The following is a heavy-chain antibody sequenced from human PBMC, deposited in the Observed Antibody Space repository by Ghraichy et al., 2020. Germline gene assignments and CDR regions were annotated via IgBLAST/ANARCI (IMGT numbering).Heavy chain of an antibody. D-gene: IGHD3-3*01. CDR1: GGSFSGYY. V-gene: IGHV4-34*01. Sequence: SETLSLTCAVYGGSFSGYYWSWIRQPPGKGLEWIGEINHSGSTNYNPSLKSRVTISVDTSKNQFSLKLSSVTAADTAVYYCARCGLIQYYDFWSGYYYGMDVWGQGTTVTVSS. CDR2: INHSGST. J-gene: IGHJ6*02. CDR3: ARCGLIQYYDFWSGYYYGMDV.